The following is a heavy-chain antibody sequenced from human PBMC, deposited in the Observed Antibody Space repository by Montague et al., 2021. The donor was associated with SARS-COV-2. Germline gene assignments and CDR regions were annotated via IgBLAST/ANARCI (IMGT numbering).Heavy chain of an antibody. J-gene: IGHJ6*02. V-gene: IGHV4-59*01. Sequence: SETLSLTCTVSGGSISSNNWSWIRQPPPKGLEWIGYVYYNRSTNYYPSPKSRVAITVATSKNQFSLKLGSVTAADTAAYSCSRVVGDYDIWSGQNYYYYCMDDWGQGTLVTVSS. CDR3: SRVVGDYDIWSGQNYYYYCMDD. D-gene: IGHD3-3*01. CDR1: GGSISSNN. CDR2: VYYNRST.